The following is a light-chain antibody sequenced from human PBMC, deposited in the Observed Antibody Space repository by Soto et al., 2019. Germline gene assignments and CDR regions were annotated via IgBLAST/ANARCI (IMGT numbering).Light chain of an antibody. CDR2: AAS. Sequence: DIPMTQSPSSLSASVGDTVTITCRASQGINNYLDWFQQRPGKVPKLLIYAASTLQPGVPSRFRGSRSGTDFTLTISSLQPEDVATFYCQNYDSVPRTFGQGTKVEIK. CDR1: QGINNY. J-gene: IGKJ1*01. V-gene: IGKV1-27*01. CDR3: QNYDSVPRT.